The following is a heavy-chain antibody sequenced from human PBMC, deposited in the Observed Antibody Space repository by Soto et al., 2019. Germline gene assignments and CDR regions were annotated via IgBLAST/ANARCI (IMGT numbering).Heavy chain of an antibody. CDR2: ISYDGNTQ. CDR1: GFIFSGYA. V-gene: IGHV3-30-3*01. CDR3: AKETNAYEINF. J-gene: IGHJ4*02. D-gene: IGHD3-9*01. Sequence: QVQLVESGGGVVQPGRSLRLSCEASGFIFSGYAMHWVRQAPGKGLEWVAVISYDGNTQYYADSVKGRFTVSRDNSNNMQYVQMNNLRDEDTAMYYCAKETNAYEINFWGQGTLVTVSS.